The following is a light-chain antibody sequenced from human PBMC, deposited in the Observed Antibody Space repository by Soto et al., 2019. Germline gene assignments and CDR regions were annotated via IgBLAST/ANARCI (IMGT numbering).Light chain of an antibody. CDR2: NTN. V-gene: IGLV8-61*01. J-gene: IGLJ2*01. CDR1: SGSVSSSLY. CDR3: VLYMGSDVV. Sequence: QAVVTQAPSFSGSPGGTVTLTCGLSSGSVSSSLYPSWYQQTPGQAPSTLIYNTNSRSSGVPDRLSGSILGNKAALTITGAQAEDESYYYCVLYMGSDVVFGGGTKLTVL.